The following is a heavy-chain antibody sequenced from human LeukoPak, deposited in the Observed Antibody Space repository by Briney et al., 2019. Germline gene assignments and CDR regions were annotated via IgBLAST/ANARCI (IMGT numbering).Heavy chain of an antibody. D-gene: IGHD3-10*01. J-gene: IGHJ4*02. CDR2: LGSDGSKQ. Sequence: GGSLRLSCAASGFTFSSYGMHWVRRAPGKGREGVTFLGSDGSKQYYADSVKGRFSISRDNSRNTVSLQMNSLRLEDTAVYYCATDGSGTSFPYYFESWGQGTLVTVSS. CDR1: GFTFSSYG. CDR3: ATDGSGTSFPYYFES. V-gene: IGHV3-30*02.